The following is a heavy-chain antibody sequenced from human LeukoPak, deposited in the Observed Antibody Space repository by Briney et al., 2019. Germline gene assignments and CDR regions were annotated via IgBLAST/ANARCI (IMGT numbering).Heavy chain of an antibody. CDR2: IYHSGST. CDR1: GYSISSGYY. V-gene: IGHV4-38-2*01. Sequence: KTSETLSLTCAVSGYSISSGYYWGWIRQPPGKGLEWIGSIYHSGSTYYNPSLKSRVTISVDTSKNQFSLKLSSVTAADTAVYYCASGPIVVVPAAPYNWFDPWGQGTLVTVSS. J-gene: IGHJ5*02. CDR3: ASGPIVVVPAAPYNWFDP. D-gene: IGHD2-2*01.